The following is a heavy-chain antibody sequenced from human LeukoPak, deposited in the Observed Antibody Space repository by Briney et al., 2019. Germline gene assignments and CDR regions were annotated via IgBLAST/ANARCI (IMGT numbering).Heavy chain of an antibody. CDR3: ARTARAAAGPEYFQH. D-gene: IGHD6-13*01. J-gene: IGHJ1*01. V-gene: IGHV1-2*02. Sequence: ASVKVSCKASGYRFTDYYIHWVRQAPGQGLEWMGWINPNSGVTNYAQKFQGRVTMARDTSITTAYMEVTRLRSDDTAVYYCARTARAAAGPEYFQHWGQGTLVTVSS. CDR1: GYRFTDYY. CDR2: INPNSGVT.